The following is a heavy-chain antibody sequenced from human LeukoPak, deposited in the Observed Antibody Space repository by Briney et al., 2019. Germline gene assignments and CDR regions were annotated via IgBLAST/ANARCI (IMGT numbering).Heavy chain of an antibody. J-gene: IGHJ2*01. V-gene: IGHV4-38-2*02. CDR1: GYSISSGYY. CDR3: ARTSDAEGYFDL. D-gene: IGHD2-21*02. Sequence: KPSETLSLTCTVSGYSISSGYYWGWIRQPPGKGLDWIGSIYHSGSTYYNPSLKSRVTISVDMSKNQFSLKLSSVTAADTAVYYCARTSDAEGYFDLWGRGTLVTVSS. CDR2: IYHSGST.